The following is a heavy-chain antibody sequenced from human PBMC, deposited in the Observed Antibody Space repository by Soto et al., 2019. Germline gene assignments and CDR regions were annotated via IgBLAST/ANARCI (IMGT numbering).Heavy chain of an antibody. Sequence: QVQLQQWGAGLLKPSETLSLTCAVYGGSFSGYYWSWIRQPPGKGLEWIGEINHSGSTKYNPSLKSRVTTSVDTSKNQFSLKLSSVTAADTAVYYCARVTGRYYYGMDVWGQGTTVTVSS. CDR3: ARVTGRYYYGMDV. J-gene: IGHJ6*02. V-gene: IGHV4-34*01. CDR1: GGSFSGYY. CDR2: INHSGST.